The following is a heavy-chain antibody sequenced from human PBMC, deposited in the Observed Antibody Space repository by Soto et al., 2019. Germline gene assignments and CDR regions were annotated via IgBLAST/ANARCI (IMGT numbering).Heavy chain of an antibody. CDR2: IYSDGKT. J-gene: IGHJ4*02. Sequence: EVQLVETGGGLIQPGGSLRLSCAASGITVSTNYMSWVRQAPGKGLEWVSVIYSDGKTFYADSVKGRFTISRDNSQNTVSLKRSSLGAEDRAVYYCGGDGGGGYYDSSGYMGVWGQGTLVTVSS. CDR1: GITVSTNY. V-gene: IGHV3-53*02. CDR3: GGDGGGGYYDSSGYMGV. D-gene: IGHD3-22*01.